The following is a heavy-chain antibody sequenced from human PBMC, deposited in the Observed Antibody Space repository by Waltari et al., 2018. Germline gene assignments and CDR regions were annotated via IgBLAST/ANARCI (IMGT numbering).Heavy chain of an antibody. CDR2: ILPLLGVK. CDR1: GGTFSSKA. J-gene: IGHJ5*02. D-gene: IGHD6-13*01. V-gene: IGHV1-69*04. Sequence: QIQLIQSGAEVKEPGSSVKVPCKVSGGTFSSKAFSGVRQVPGQGLEWMGGILPLLGVKDYARRFQARVMITEDEVTKTAYMDLNSLTADDTAVYYCAKSPQLTTANWFDTWGQGMLVTVSS. CDR3: AKSPQLTTANWFDT.